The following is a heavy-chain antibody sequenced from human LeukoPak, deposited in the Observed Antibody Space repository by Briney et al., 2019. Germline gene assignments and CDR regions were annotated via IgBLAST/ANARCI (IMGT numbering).Heavy chain of an antibody. D-gene: IGHD2-21*01. V-gene: IGHV1-8*01. J-gene: IGHJ4*02. CDR3: ARDTCGVYCGGD. Sequence: ASVKVSCKASGYTFTSHDINWVRQATGQGLEWMGWMNPNSGNTGYAQKFQGRVTMTRDTAINTAYMELHSLRSEDTAVYYCARDTCGVYCGGDWGQGTLVTVSS. CDR1: GYTFTSHD. CDR2: MNPNSGNT.